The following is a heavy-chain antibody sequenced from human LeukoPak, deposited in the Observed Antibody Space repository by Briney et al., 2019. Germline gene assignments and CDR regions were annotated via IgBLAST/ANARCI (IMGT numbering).Heavy chain of an antibody. D-gene: IGHD6-6*01. CDR1: GYTFTSYD. CDR3: AREGNIAARLNLGY. CDR2: MNPNSGNT. V-gene: IGHV1-8*01. Sequence: GASVKVSCKASGYTFTSYDINWVRQATGQGLEWMGWMNPNSGNTGYAQKFQGRVTMTRNTSISTAYMELSSLRSEDTAVYYCAREGNIAARLNLGYWGQGTLVTVSS. J-gene: IGHJ4*02.